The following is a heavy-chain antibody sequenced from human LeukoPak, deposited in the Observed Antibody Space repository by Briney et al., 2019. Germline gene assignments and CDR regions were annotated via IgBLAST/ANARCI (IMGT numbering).Heavy chain of an antibody. D-gene: IGHD4-17*01. CDR1: GYTFTSLG. V-gene: IGHV1-18*01. CDR2: ISAYNGNT. Sequence: ASVKVSCKASGYTFTSLGLSWVRQAPGHGLEWMGWISAYNGNTNYAQKFQGRVSMTTDTSTSTAYMELRSLRSDDTAVYYCARDLGKMVTTGGGDAFGIWGQGTMVTVSS. CDR3: ARDLGKMVTTGGGDAFGI. J-gene: IGHJ3*02.